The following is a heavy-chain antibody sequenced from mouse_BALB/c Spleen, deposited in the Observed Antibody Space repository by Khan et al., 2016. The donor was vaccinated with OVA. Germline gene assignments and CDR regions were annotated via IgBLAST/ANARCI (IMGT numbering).Heavy chain of an antibody. Sequence: QVQLKQSGAELARPGASVNLSCKASGYTFTDYYINWMRQRTGQGLKWIGEIYPGSANIYYNEKFKGKATLTADKSSSTVYMQLSSLTSEDSAVYFCAREWAAWFPYWGQGTLVTVSA. J-gene: IGHJ3*01. V-gene: IGHV1-77*01. CDR1: GYTFTDYY. CDR3: AREWAAWFPY. CDR2: IYPGSANI.